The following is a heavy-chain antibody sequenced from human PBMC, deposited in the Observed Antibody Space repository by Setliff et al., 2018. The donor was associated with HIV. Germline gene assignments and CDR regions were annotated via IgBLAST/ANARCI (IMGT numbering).Heavy chain of an antibody. J-gene: IGHJ2*01. Sequence: PSETLSLTCTVPGGSINSHHWNWIRQPPGKELEWIGSTYYTGSTAYNPSLKSRVTISLDTSKTHFSLKLSSVTAADTAVYYCARSPGFWYFDLWGPGTQVTVSS. V-gene: IGHV4-59*11. CDR1: GGSINSHH. CDR2: TYYTGST. CDR3: ARSPGFWYFDL.